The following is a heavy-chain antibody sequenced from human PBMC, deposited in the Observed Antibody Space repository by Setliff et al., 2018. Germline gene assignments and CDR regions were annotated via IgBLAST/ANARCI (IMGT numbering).Heavy chain of an antibody. Sequence: GASVKVSCKASGYAFTTYYMHWVRQAPGQGLEWMGWISAYNGNTNYAQRLQGRVTMTTDTSTSTAYMELRSLRSDDTAVYYCARDGGGDSDAFDIWGQGTMVTVSS. J-gene: IGHJ3*02. V-gene: IGHV1-18*04. CDR3: ARDGGGDSDAFDI. CDR1: GYAFTTYY. CDR2: ISAYNGNT. D-gene: IGHD3-16*01.